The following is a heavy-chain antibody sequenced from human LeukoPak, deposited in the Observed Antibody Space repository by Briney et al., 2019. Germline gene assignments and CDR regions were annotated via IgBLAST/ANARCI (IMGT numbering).Heavy chain of an antibody. J-gene: IGHJ4*02. CDR2: IIPILGIA. CDR1: GGTFSSYA. Sequence: SVKVSCKASGGTFSSYAISWVRQAPGQGLEWMGRIIPILGIANYAQKFQGRVTITADKSTSTAYMELSSLRSEDTAVYYCATGITMVRGVIKNDYWGQGTLVTVSS. CDR3: ATGITMVRGVIKNDY. V-gene: IGHV1-69*04. D-gene: IGHD3-10*01.